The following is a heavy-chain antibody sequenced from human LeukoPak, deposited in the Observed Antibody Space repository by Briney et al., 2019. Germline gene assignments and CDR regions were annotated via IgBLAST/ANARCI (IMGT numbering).Heavy chain of an antibody. CDR1: GGSVSSYY. CDR2: ICYSGST. V-gene: IGHV4-59*02. D-gene: IGHD3-22*01. J-gene: IGHJ4*02. Sequence: SETLSLTCTVSGGSVSSYYWNWIRQPPGKGLEWIGYICYSGSTNYNPSLKSRVTISVDTSKNQFSLKLSSVTAADTAVYYCARYYYDSSGYPYYFDYWGQGTLVTVSS. CDR3: ARYYYDSSGYPYYFDY.